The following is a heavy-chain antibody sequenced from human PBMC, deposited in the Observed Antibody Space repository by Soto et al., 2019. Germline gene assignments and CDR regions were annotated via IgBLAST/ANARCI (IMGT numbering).Heavy chain of an antibody. Sequence: PETLSLTCTVSGGSISSYYWSWIRQPPGKGLEWIGYIYYSGSTNYNPSLKSRVTISVDTSKNQFSLKLSSVTAADTAVYYCARVRSSGWYFDYWGQGTLVTVSS. D-gene: IGHD6-19*01. CDR3: ARVRSSGWYFDY. J-gene: IGHJ4*02. V-gene: IGHV4-59*01. CDR1: GGSISSYY. CDR2: IYYSGST.